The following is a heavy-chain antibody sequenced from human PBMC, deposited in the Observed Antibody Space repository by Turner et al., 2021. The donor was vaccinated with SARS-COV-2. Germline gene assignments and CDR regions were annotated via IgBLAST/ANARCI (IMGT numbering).Heavy chain of an antibody. V-gene: IGHV4-39*01. CDR3: ARHPRLYRGSYSGAFDI. J-gene: IGHJ3*02. Sequence: QLQLQESGPGLVKPSETLSLTCPVSGGSISSNNYYWGWIRQPPGKGLEWIGNIYYSGSTYYNPTLKSRVTISVDTAKNQFSMKLSSVTAADTAVYYCARHPRLYRGSYSGAFDIWGQGTMVTVSS. D-gene: IGHD1-26*01. CDR2: IYYSGST. CDR1: GGSISSNNYY.